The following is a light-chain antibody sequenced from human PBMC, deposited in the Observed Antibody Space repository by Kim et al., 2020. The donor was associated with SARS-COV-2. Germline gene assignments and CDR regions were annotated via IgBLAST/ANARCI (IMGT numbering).Light chain of an antibody. CDR2: DNN. CDR3: GTWDSSLSVVV. J-gene: IGLJ2*01. Sequence: QAVVTQPPSVSAAPGQKVTISCSGSNSNIGNNYISWYQQLPGIAPKLLIYDNNQRPSGIPDRFSGSKSGTSATLGITGLQTGDEADYYCGTWDSSLSVVVFGGGTQLTVL. CDR1: NSNIGNNY. V-gene: IGLV1-51*01.